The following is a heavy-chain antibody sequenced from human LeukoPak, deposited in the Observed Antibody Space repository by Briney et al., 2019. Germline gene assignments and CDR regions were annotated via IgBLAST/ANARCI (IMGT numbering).Heavy chain of an antibody. V-gene: IGHV3-7*01. Sequence: GGSLRLSCAASGFTFSSYWMSWVRQAPGKGLEWVANIKQDGSEKYYVDSVKGRFTISRDNAKNSLYLQMNSLRAEDTAVYYCARDHVEYCSSTSCYLSYYYYYMDVWGKGTTVTVSS. J-gene: IGHJ6*03. CDR2: IKQDGSEK. CDR1: GFTFSSYW. CDR3: ARDHVEYCSSTSCYLSYYYYYMDV. D-gene: IGHD2-2*01.